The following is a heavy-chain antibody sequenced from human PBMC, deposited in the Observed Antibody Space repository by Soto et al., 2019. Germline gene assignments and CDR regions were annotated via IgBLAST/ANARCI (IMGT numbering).Heavy chain of an antibody. CDR2: FDPEDGET. V-gene: IGHV1-24*01. CDR3: AKVSGVNDDFWSGVGPDAFDI. D-gene: IGHD3-3*01. Sequence: QVQLVQSGAEVKKPGASVKVSCKVSGYTLTELSMHWVRQAPGKGLEWMGGFDPEDGETIYAQKFQGRVTMTEDTSTDTAYMELSSLRSEDTAVYYCAKVSGVNDDFWSGVGPDAFDIWGQGTMVTVSS. CDR1: GYTLTELS. J-gene: IGHJ3*02.